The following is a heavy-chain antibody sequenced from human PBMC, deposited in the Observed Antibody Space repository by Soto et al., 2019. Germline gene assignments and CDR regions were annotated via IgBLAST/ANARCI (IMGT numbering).Heavy chain of an antibody. CDR2: INAGNGNT. J-gene: IGHJ5*02. CDR1: GYTFTSYA. Sequence: QVQLVQSGAEVKKPGASVKVSCKASGYTFTSYAMHWVRQAPGQRLEWMGWINAGNGNTKYSQKFQGRVTITRDTSASTAYMELSRLRSEDTAVYYCARDRVVIKRWFDPWGQGTLVTVSS. V-gene: IGHV1-3*01. CDR3: ARDRVVIKRWFDP. D-gene: IGHD3-3*01.